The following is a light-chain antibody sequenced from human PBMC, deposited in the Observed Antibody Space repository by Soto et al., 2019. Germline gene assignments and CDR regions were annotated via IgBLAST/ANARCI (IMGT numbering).Light chain of an antibody. CDR3: QQSYSTPWT. J-gene: IGKJ1*01. V-gene: IGKV1-39*01. CDR1: QSISNY. CDR2: AAS. Sequence: DIQMTQSPSSLSASVGDRVTITCRTSQSISNYLNWYQQKPGKAPNLLISAASSLQSGVPSRFSGSGSGTDFSLTISSLQPEDFATYYCQQSYSTPWTFGQGTKVEIK.